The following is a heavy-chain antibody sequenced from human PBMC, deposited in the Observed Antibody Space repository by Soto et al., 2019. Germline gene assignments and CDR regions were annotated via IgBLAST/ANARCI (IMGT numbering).Heavy chain of an antibody. V-gene: IGHV3-48*02. D-gene: IGHD3-10*01. Sequence: EVQLVESGGGLVQPGGSLRLSCAASGFTFSLYSMSWVRQAPGKGLEWVSYISRSSTGIHYADSVKGRFTISRDDATNSMHRQMSCLRDGDTAVYYCARAVTWGLDVWGQGTTFSISS. CDR1: GFTFSLYS. J-gene: IGHJ6*02. CDR3: ARAVTWGLDV. CDR2: ISRSSTGI.